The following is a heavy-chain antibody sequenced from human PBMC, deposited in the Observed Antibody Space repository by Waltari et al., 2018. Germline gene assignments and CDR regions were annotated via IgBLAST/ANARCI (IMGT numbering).Heavy chain of an antibody. J-gene: IGHJ4*02. Sequence: QVQVQQWGAGLLKPSETLSLTCAVYGGSFSGDYWSWIRQPPGKGLEWIGEINNSGRTNYNPSLKSRVTISVDTSKNQFSLKLRSVTAADTAVYYCARGGFYVPFDYWGQGTLVTVSS. CDR2: INNSGRT. D-gene: IGHD3-16*01. V-gene: IGHV4-34*01. CDR3: ARGGFYVPFDY. CDR1: GGSFSGDY.